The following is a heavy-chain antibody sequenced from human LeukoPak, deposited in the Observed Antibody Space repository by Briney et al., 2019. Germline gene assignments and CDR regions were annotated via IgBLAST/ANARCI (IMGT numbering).Heavy chain of an antibody. CDR3: ARRMATNRNWFDP. V-gene: IGHV4-59*08. Sequence: PSETLSLTCTVSGGSISSYYWSWIRQPPGKGLEWIGYIYYSGSTNYNPSLKSRVTISVDTSKNQFSLKLSSVTAADTAVYYCARRMATNRNWFDPWGQGTLVTVSS. CDR1: GGSISSYY. CDR2: IYYSGST. D-gene: IGHD5-24*01. J-gene: IGHJ5*02.